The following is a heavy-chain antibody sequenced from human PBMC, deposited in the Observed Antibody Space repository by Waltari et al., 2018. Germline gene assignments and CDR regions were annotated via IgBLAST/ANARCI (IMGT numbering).Heavy chain of an antibody. CDR2: INHRGNT. Sequence: QVQLQQWGAGLLKTSETLSLTCAVYGGYFSDYYWSWIRQSPEKGLEWIGEINHRGNTYHNPSLKSRVTISVDTSKNQFSLNLRSVTTADTAVYYCARRSAVEMIYTWPYYYYFMDVWGKGTTISVSS. J-gene: IGHJ6*03. CDR1: GGYFSDYY. V-gene: IGHV4-34*01. D-gene: IGHD3-16*01. CDR3: ARRSAVEMIYTWPYYYYFMDV.